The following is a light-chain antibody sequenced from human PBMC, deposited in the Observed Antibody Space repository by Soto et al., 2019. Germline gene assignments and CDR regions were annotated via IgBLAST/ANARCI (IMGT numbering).Light chain of an antibody. V-gene: IGKV3-20*01. J-gene: IGKJ4*02. CDR2: DAS. Sequence: EIVLTQSPGTLSLSPGEGATLSCRASQTVTNTYLAWFQQKPGQAPRLLIYDASNRATGIPDRFSGSGSGTDFTLTISRLEPEDFAVYFCQQSSHAPLTFGGGTKVEI. CDR3: QQSSHAPLT. CDR1: QTVTNTY.